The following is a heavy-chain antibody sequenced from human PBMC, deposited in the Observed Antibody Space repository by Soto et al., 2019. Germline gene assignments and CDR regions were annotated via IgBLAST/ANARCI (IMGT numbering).Heavy chain of an antibody. CDR1: GFTFSSYA. Sequence: EVQLLESGGGLVQPGGSLRLSCAACGFTFSSYAMSWVRQAPGKGLEWVSAISGSGGSTYYADSVKGRFTISRDNSKNTLYLQMNSLRAEDTAVYYCAKVKLLWFGEGTWFDPWGQGTLVTVSS. CDR3: AKVKLLWFGEGTWFDP. J-gene: IGHJ5*02. V-gene: IGHV3-23*01. CDR2: ISGSGGST. D-gene: IGHD3-10*01.